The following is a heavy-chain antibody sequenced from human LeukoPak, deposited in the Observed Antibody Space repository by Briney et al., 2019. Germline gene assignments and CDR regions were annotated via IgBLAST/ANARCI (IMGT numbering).Heavy chain of an antibody. CDR2: INSDGSST. D-gene: IGHD4-17*01. Sequence: GGSLRLSCAASGFTFSDYSMNWVRQAPGKGLVWVSRINSDGSSTSYADSVKGRFTISRDNAKNTLYLQMNSLRAEDTAVYYCARVRYGDLDYWGQGTLVTVSS. CDR1: GFTFSDYS. V-gene: IGHV3-74*01. J-gene: IGHJ4*02. CDR3: ARVRYGDLDY.